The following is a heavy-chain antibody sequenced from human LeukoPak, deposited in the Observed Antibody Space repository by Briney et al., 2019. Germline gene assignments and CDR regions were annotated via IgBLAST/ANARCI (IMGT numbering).Heavy chain of an antibody. Sequence: GGSLRLSCAASGFTFSSYSMNWVRQAPGKGLEWVSSISSSSSYIYYADSVKGRFTISRDNAKNSLYLQMNSLRAEDTAVYYCARDLASMAAAKDCSKTFDYWGQGTLVTVSS. CDR3: ARDLASMAAAKDCSKTFDY. V-gene: IGHV3-21*04. J-gene: IGHJ4*02. CDR2: ISSSSSYI. CDR1: GFTFSSYS. D-gene: IGHD6-13*01.